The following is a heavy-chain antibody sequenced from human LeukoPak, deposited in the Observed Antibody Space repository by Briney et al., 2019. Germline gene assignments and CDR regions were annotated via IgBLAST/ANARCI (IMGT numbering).Heavy chain of an antibody. D-gene: IGHD5-12*01. Sequence: GGSLRLSCAASGFTFTSHWMSWVRQAPGKGLEWVANINRDGSEKHYVDSVKGRFTISRDNAKNSLYLQMNSLRAEDTAVYYCARGYSGYVFFDYWGQGTLVTVSS. CDR1: GFTFTSHW. J-gene: IGHJ4*02. V-gene: IGHV3-7*04. CDR2: INRDGSEK. CDR3: ARGYSGYVFFDY.